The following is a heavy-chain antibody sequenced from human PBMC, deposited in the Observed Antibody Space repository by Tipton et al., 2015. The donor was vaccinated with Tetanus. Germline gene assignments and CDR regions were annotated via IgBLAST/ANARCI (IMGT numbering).Heavy chain of an antibody. V-gene: IGHV3-23*01. CDR1: GFTFSSFA. D-gene: IGHD5-24*01. J-gene: IGHJ4*02. Sequence: SLRLSCAASGFTFSSFAMSWVRQAPGKGLEWVSSISDSGGTTYYAGSVKGRFTLSRDNSKYTLFLHMDPLRAEDTAVYYCARGDGSTLHYWGQGTLVTVSS. CDR3: ARGDGSTLHY. CDR2: ISDSGGTT.